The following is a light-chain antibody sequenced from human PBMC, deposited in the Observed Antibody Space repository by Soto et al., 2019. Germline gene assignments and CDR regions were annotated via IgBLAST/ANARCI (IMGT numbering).Light chain of an antibody. CDR3: QQRSNWPLT. CDR1: QSVSSSY. J-gene: IGKJ1*01. Sequence: EIVLTQSPGTLSLSPGERATVSCRASQSVSSSYLAWYQQKPGQAPRLLIYDASSRATGIPDRFSGSGSGTDFTLTISRLEPEDFAVYYCQQRSNWPLTFGQGTKVDIK. CDR2: DAS. V-gene: IGKV3D-20*02.